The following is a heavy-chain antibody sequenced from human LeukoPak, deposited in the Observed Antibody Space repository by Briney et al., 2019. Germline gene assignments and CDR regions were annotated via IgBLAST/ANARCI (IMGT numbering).Heavy chain of an antibody. J-gene: IGHJ5*01. V-gene: IGHV4-59*01. Sequence: SETLSLTCTVSGGSISNYYWGWIRQPPGKGLEWIGCIYYSGSTNYNPSLKSRVTMSVDTSKNQFSLNLRSVTAADTAVYYCARVGPYNNRLDSWGQGTLVTVSS. D-gene: IGHD5-24*01. CDR3: ARVGPYNNRLDS. CDR1: GGSISNYY. CDR2: IYYSGST.